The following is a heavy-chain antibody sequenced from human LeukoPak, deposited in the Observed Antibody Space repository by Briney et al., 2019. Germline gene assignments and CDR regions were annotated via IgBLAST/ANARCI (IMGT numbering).Heavy chain of an antibody. V-gene: IGHV4-59*01. J-gene: IGHJ4*02. Sequence: SETLSLTCTVSGGSISSYYWRWIRQPPGKGLEWIGYIYYSGSTNYNPSLKSRVTISVDTSKNQFSLKLSSVTAADTAVYYCARGAIQLWSSNYYFDYWGQGTLVTVSS. CDR3: ARGAIQLWSSNYYFDY. CDR2: IYYSGST. D-gene: IGHD5-18*01. CDR1: GGSISSYY.